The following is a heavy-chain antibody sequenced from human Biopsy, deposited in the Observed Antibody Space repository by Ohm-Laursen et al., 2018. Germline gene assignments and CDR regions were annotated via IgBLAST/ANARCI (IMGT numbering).Heavy chain of an antibody. V-gene: IGHV3-48*03. CDR3: ARLNSGAYDASDL. CDR2: IYGGGSPV. CDR1: GFAFNLYE. Sequence: SLRLSCTAPGFAFNLYEMNWVRQAPGKGMEWISYIYGGGSPVSYADSVKGRFTISRDNAQNSLYLHMNSLRAADAAVYYCARLNSGAYDASDLWGQGTMVIVSS. J-gene: IGHJ3*01. D-gene: IGHD1-26*01.